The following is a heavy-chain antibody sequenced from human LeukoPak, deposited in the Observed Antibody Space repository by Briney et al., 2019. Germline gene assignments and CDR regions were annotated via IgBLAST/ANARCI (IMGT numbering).Heavy chain of an antibody. CDR3: ARDSGSSSAFDY. Sequence: SETLSLTCSVSGASISSHYWSWIRQPPGKGLEWIGYIYYSGSTNYNPSLKSRVTISVDTSKNQFSLKLRSVTAADTAVYYCARDSGSSSAFDYWGQGTLVTVSS. CDR1: GASISSHY. J-gene: IGHJ4*02. CDR2: IYYSGST. V-gene: IGHV4-59*11. D-gene: IGHD6-6*01.